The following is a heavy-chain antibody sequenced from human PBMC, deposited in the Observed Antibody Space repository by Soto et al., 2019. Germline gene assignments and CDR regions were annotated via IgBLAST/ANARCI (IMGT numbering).Heavy chain of an antibody. CDR3: ARAGDYSGYSDF. J-gene: IGHJ4*02. Sequence: SETLSLTCAVYGGSFSGYYWSWIRQPPGKGLEWIGEINHSGSTNYNPSLKSRVTISVDKSKNQFSLELSSVTAADTAVYYCARAGDYSGYSDFWGQGTLVTVSS. V-gene: IGHV4-34*01. CDR1: GGSFSGYY. CDR2: INHSGST. D-gene: IGHD3-9*01.